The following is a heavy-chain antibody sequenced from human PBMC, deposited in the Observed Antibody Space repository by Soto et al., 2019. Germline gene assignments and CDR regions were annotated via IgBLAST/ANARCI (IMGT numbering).Heavy chain of an antibody. CDR2: INPSGGST. CDR3: ARGPPAFNYDSSGYYGY. Sequence: GASVKVSCKASGYTFTSYYMHWVRQAPGQGLEWMGIINPSGGSTSYAQKFQGRVTMTRDTSTSTVYMELSSLRSEETAVYYCARGPPAFNYDSSGYYGYWGKGTLVTVSS. J-gene: IGHJ4*02. D-gene: IGHD3-22*01. V-gene: IGHV1-46*01. CDR1: GYTFTSYY.